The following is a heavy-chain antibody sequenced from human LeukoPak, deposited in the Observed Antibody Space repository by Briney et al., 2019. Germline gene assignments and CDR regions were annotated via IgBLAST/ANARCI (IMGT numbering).Heavy chain of an antibody. V-gene: IGHV4-59*01. CDR3: ARADQYYYGSGSYWFDY. Sequence: PSETLSLTCTVSGGSISSYYWSWIRQPPGKGLEWIGYIYYSGSTNYNPSPKSRVTISVDTSKNQFSLKLSSVTAADTAVYYCARADQYYYGSGSYWFDYWGQGTLVTVSS. D-gene: IGHD3-10*01. CDR1: GGSISSYY. J-gene: IGHJ4*02. CDR2: IYYSGST.